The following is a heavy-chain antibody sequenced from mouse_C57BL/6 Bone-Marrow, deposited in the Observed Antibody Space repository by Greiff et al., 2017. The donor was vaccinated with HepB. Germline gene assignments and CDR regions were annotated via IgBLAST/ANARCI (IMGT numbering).Heavy chain of an antibody. CDR3: ARTYYYGTPYYYAMDY. D-gene: IGHD1-1*01. Sequence: QVQLRQPGTELVKPGASVKLSCKASGYTFTSYWMHWVKQRPGQGLEWIGNINPSNGGTNYNEKFKSKATLTVDKSSSTAYMQLSSLTSEDSAVYYCARTYYYGTPYYYAMDYWGQGTSVTVSS. J-gene: IGHJ4*01. CDR2: INPSNGGT. V-gene: IGHV1-53*01. CDR1: GYTFTSYW.